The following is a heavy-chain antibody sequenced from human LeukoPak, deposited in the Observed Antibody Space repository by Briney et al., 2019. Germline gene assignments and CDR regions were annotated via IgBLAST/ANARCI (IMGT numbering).Heavy chain of an antibody. CDR1: GGSISSYY. D-gene: IGHD3-3*01. J-gene: IGHJ4*02. CDR2: IYYSGST. Sequence: SETLSLTCTVSGGSISSYYWSWIRQPPGKGLEWIGYIYYSGSTNYNPSLKSRVTISVDTSKNQFSLKLSSVTAADTAVYYCARSPLYYDFWSGYYNSYYFDYWGRGTLVTVSS. CDR3: ARSPLYYDFWSGYYNSYYFDY. V-gene: IGHV4-59*01.